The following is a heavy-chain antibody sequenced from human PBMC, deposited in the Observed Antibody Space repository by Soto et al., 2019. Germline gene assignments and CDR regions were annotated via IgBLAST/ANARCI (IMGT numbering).Heavy chain of an antibody. CDR1: GGSITSGGYY. Sequence: PSETLSLTCTVSGGSITSGGYYWSWLRQHPGKGLEWLGYIYDSGSTFYNPSLKRRITLSVDTSKNQFSLKLSSVTVADTAVYFCARKQAGYFYGIDYWGQGTLVTVSS. CDR3: ARKQAGYFYGIDY. CDR2: IYDSGST. V-gene: IGHV4-31*03. D-gene: IGHD3-10*01. J-gene: IGHJ4*02.